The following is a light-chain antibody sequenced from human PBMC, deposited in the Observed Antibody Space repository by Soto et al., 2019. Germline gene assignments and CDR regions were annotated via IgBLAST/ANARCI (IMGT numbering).Light chain of an antibody. CDR3: ISYAVTTSYV. CDR2: EVD. CDR1: CSDVGGYNF. V-gene: IGLV2-8*01. J-gene: IGLJ1*01. Sequence: QSTVTLPRCTSGPGEQSETISCTGTCSDVGGYNFVSWYQQHPGKAPKLMIYEVDKRPSGVPDRFSGSKSGNTASLTVSGLQAEDEADYYCISYAVTTSYVFGTGT.